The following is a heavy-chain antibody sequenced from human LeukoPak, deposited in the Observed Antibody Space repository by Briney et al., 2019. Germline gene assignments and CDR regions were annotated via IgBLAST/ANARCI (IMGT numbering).Heavy chain of an antibody. J-gene: IGHJ4*02. Sequence: GGSLRPSCAASGFTVSSNYMSWVRQAPGKGLEWVAVIWYDGSNKYYADSVKGRFTISRDNSKNTLYLQMNSLRAEDTAVYYCAKGAYYDSSGYQISGYYFDYWGQGTLVTVSS. CDR3: AKGAYYDSSGYQISGYYFDY. CDR1: GFTVSSNY. D-gene: IGHD3-22*01. CDR2: IWYDGSNK. V-gene: IGHV3-33*06.